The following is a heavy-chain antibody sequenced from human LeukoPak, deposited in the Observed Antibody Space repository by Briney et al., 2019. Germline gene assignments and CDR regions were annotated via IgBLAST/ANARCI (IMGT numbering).Heavy chain of an antibody. J-gene: IGHJ5*02. Sequence: PGGSLRLSCAASGFTFSSYWMSWVRQAPGKGLEWVANIKQDGSEKYYVDSVKGRFTISRDNAKNSLYLQMNSLRAEDTAVYYCARDSGYGPYNWFDPWGQGTLVTVSP. D-gene: IGHD5-12*01. CDR3: ARDSGYGPYNWFDP. CDR2: IKQDGSEK. CDR1: GFTFSSYW. V-gene: IGHV3-7*01.